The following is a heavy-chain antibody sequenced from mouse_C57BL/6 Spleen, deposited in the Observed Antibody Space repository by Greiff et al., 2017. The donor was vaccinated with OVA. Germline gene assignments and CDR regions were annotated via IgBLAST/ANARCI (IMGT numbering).Heavy chain of an antibody. D-gene: IGHD2-1*01. V-gene: IGHV1-76*01. CDR3: ASKGNGNYYFDY. CDR2: IYPGSGNT. J-gene: IGHJ2*01. Sequence: QVHVKQSGAELVRPGASVKLSCKASGYTFTDYYINWVKQRPGQGLEWIARIYPGSGNTYYNEKFKGKATLTAEKSSSTTYMQLSSLTSEDSAVYFCASKGNGNYYFDYWGQGTTLTVSS. CDR1: GYTFTDYY.